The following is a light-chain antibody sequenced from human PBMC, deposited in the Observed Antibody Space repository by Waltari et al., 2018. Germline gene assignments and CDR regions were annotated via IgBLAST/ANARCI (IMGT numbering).Light chain of an antibody. Sequence: DIQMTQSPSTLSASVGDRVTITCRASQSISTWLAWYQQNPGKAPNLLIYKASAVESGVPARFSGSGSATDFTLTISGLQPDDFATYFCQQYNSFPWTFGQGTRVDIK. CDR1: QSISTW. CDR3: QQYNSFPWT. CDR2: KAS. V-gene: IGKV1-5*03. J-gene: IGKJ1*01.